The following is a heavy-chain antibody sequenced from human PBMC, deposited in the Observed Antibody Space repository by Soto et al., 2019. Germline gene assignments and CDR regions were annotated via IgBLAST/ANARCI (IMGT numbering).Heavy chain of an antibody. CDR2: IYPGDSDT. J-gene: IGHJ6*02. V-gene: IGHV5-51*01. CDR1: GYSFTSYW. Sequence: PGESLKISCKGSGYSFTSYWIGWVRQMPGKGLEWMGIIYPGDSDTRYSPSFQGQVTISADKSISTAYLQWSSLKASDTAMYYCARHGYCSGGNCYTYYYYYGMDVWGQGTTVTVSS. CDR3: ARHGYCSGGNCYTYYYYYGMDV. D-gene: IGHD2-15*01.